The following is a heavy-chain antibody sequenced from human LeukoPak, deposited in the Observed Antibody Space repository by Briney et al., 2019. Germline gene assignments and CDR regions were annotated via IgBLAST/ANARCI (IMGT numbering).Heavy chain of an antibody. CDR1: GGSVSGYY. J-gene: IGHJ4*02. D-gene: IGHD6-13*01. Sequence: SETLSLTCAVDGGSVSGYYWSWIRQPPGKGLEWIGEINHSGSTNYTPALKSRVTISVDTSKNQFSLKLSYVTAADTAVYYCARAKQQLVDYWGQGTLVTVSS. V-gene: IGHV4-34*01. CDR2: INHSGST. CDR3: ARAKQQLVDY.